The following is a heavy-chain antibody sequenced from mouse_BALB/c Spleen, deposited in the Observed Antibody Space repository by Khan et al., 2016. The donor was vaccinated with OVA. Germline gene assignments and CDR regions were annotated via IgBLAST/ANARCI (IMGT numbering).Heavy chain of an antibody. V-gene: IGHV3-6*02. CDR2: INYDGSS. J-gene: IGHJ3*01. CDR1: DYSLPSGFY. Sequence: EVQRVESGPGLVKPSQSLSLTCSVTDYSLPSGFYWNWIRQFPGNKLEWLGDINYDGSSNYNPSLTNRISITRYTSKNQFFRKVSSVTTEDTATYFCARGYDGYYCAYWGQGTLVTVSA. D-gene: IGHD2-3*01. CDR3: ARGYDGYYCAY.